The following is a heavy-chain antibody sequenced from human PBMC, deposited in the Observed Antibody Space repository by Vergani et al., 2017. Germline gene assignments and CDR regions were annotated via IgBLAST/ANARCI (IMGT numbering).Heavy chain of an antibody. CDR2: TWYDGNNK. D-gene: IGHD3-22*01. CDR1: GFTFNLYG. V-gene: IGHV3-33*01. Sequence: QVQLVESGGGVVQLGRSLRLSCAASGFTFNLYGMHWVRQATGKGLEWVAVTWYDGNNKQYADSVKGRFTISRDNSKSTIYLQMNSLRDEDTGVYYCAGGGTDIFVSSGDYSHLLDYWVQGIVVTVSS. J-gene: IGHJ4*02. CDR3: AGGGTDIFVSSGDYSHLLDY.